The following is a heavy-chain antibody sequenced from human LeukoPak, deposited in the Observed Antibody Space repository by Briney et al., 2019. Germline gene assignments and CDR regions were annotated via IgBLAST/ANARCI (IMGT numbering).Heavy chain of an antibody. J-gene: IGHJ4*02. D-gene: IGHD6-13*01. CDR2: ISSSGTTI. CDR3: TSGGAAGTWAY. Sequence: GGSLRLSCVASRFTFRTYEMNWVRQAPGKGLEWLSYISSSGTTIYYADSVKGRFTISRDNAKNSLYLQMNSLRVEDTAIYYCTSGGAAGTWAYWGQGTLVTVSS. CDR1: RFTFRTYE. V-gene: IGHV3-48*03.